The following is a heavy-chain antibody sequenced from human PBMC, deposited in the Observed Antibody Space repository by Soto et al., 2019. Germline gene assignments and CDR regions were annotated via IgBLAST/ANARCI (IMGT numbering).Heavy chain of an antibody. CDR3: ARELRYSSSSGLISYYYYGMDV. D-gene: IGHD6-13*01. J-gene: IGHJ6*02. V-gene: IGHV1-69*06. Sequence: QVQLVQSGAKVKKPGSSVKVSCKASGGTFSSYAISWVRQAPGQGLEWMGGIIPIFGTANYAQKFQGRVTITADKSTSTAYMGLSSLRSEDTAVYHCARELRYSSSSGLISYYYYGMDVWGQGTTVTVSS. CDR2: IIPIFGTA. CDR1: GGTFSSYA.